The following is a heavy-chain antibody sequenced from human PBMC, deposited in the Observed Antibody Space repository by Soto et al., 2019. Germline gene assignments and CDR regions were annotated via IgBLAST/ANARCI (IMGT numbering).Heavy chain of an antibody. CDR1: GFTFSSYW. J-gene: IGHJ4*02. D-gene: IGHD3-10*01. CDR2: IKQDGSEK. Sequence: GGSLRLSCAASGFTFSSYWMSWVRQAPGKGLEWVANIKQDGSEKYYVDSVKGRFTISRDNAKNSLYLQMNSLRAEDTAVYYCAKGTYYYGSAPYYFDYWGQGTLVTVSS. V-gene: IGHV3-7*03. CDR3: AKGTYYYGSAPYYFDY.